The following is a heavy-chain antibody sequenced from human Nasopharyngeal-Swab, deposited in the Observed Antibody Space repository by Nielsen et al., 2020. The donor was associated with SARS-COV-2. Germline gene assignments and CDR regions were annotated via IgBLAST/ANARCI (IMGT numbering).Heavy chain of an antibody. V-gene: IGHV3-33*01. Sequence: VRQAPGKGLEWVALIWFDGSSTYYADSVKGRFTISRDNSKNTLYLQMNSLRAEDTAVYYCARDLTPMVIIYAFDMWGQGTMVTVSS. CDR3: ARDLTPMVIIYAFDM. CDR2: IWFDGSST. J-gene: IGHJ3*02. D-gene: IGHD5-18*01.